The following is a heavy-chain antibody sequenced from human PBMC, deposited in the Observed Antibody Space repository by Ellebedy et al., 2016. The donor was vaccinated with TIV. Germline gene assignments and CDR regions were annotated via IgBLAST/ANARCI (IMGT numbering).Heavy chain of an antibody. CDR2: IVGSGA. J-gene: IGHJ4*02. CDR1: GFTFSTYS. V-gene: IGHV3-23*01. D-gene: IGHD5-18*01. CDR3: AKDRTPGDGYWVFDD. Sequence: PGGSLRLSCVASGFTFSTYSMTWVRQAPGKGLEWVSGIVGSGAQKYADSVKGRFIISRDNSKRTVDLQMNSLRAEDTAVYFCAKDRTPGDGYWVFDDWGQGTLVTVSS.